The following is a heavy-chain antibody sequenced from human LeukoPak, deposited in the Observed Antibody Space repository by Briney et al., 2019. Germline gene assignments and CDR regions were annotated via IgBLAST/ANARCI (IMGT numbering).Heavy chain of an antibody. CDR3: ARDLGYSNPGYYFDY. CDR2: INPKSGDT. Sequence: GASVKVSCKASGYTFNDYYINWVRQAPGQGLEWMGWINPKSGDTKFAQKFQGRVTMTRDTSISTAYMDLSRLRSDDTAVYYCARDLGYSNPGYYFDYWGQGTLVTVSS. D-gene: IGHD4-11*01. CDR1: GYTFNDYY. V-gene: IGHV1-2*02. J-gene: IGHJ4*02.